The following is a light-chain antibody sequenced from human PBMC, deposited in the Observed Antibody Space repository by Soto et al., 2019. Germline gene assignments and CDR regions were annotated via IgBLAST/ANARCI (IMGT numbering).Light chain of an antibody. CDR3: QQRTSWPPWT. V-gene: IGKV3-11*01. CDR2: DAS. Sequence: EIVLTQSPATLSLSPGERATLSCRASQSVSSNYLAWYQQRPGQAPRLLIYDASERASGIPARFSGSGSGTDFTLTISSLEPEDFAVYYCQQRTSWPPWTFGQGTKVDIK. J-gene: IGKJ1*01. CDR1: QSVSSNY.